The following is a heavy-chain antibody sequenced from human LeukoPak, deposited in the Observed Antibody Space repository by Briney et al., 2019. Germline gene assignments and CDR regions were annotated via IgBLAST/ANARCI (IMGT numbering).Heavy chain of an antibody. Sequence: GGSLRLSCVASGFPFSTQSMNWVRQAPGKGLEWVSYIMSSGSVIKYADSVKGRFTISRDNAKNSLYLQMNILRHEDGRIYFCAHGVGDTNYRDHRLQNWGGGTLVTVSS. J-gene: IGHJ4*02. V-gene: IGHV3-48*02. CDR1: GFPFSTQS. D-gene: IGHD3-16*02. CDR3: AHGVGDTNYRDHRLQN. CDR2: IMSSGSVI.